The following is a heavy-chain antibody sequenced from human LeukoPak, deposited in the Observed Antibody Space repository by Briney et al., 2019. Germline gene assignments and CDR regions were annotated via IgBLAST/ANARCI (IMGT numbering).Heavy chain of an antibody. V-gene: IGHV1-18*01. Sequence: ASVNVSCKASGYTFTSYGISWVRQAPGQGLEWMGWISAYNGNTNYAQKLQGRVTMTTDTSTSTAYMELRSLRSDDTAVYYCARDLYGSGSYYKTGWFDPWGQGTLVTVSS. CDR1: GYTFTSYG. D-gene: IGHD3-10*01. J-gene: IGHJ5*02. CDR2: ISAYNGNT. CDR3: ARDLYGSGSYYKTGWFDP.